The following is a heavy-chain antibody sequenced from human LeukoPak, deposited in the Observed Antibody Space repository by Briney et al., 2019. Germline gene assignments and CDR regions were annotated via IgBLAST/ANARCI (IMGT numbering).Heavy chain of an antibody. CDR2: IKQDGSEK. Sequence: RRSLRLSCAASGFTFSSDWMSWVRQAAGKGLDWVANIKQDGSEKYYVGSVKGGSTMSREKAKNSLYLQMNSLRAEDTAVYYCARRTWNDYWGQGTPVTVSS. J-gene: IGHJ4*02. CDR3: ARRTWNDY. D-gene: IGHD1-1*01. V-gene: IGHV3-7*04. CDR1: GFTFSSDW.